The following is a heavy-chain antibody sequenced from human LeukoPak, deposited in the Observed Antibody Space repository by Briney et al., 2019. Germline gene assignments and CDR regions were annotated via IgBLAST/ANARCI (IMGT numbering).Heavy chain of an antibody. CDR1: GFTFSIYG. Sequence: GGSLRLSCAASGFTFSIYGMHWVRQAPGKGLEWVAYIRYDGSEKYYAESLKGRFTISRDNSKNTLYLQMNSLRAEDTALYYCARSTRARYLDLWGRGTLVTVSS. CDR3: ARSTRARYLDL. D-gene: IGHD5-24*01. J-gene: IGHJ2*01. V-gene: IGHV3-30*02. CDR2: IRYDGSEK.